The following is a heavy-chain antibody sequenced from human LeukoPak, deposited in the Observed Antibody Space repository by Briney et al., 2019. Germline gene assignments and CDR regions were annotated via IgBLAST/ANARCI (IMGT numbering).Heavy chain of an antibody. V-gene: IGHV4-34*01. CDR2: INHSGST. CDR1: GGSISSYY. J-gene: IGHJ4*02. D-gene: IGHD2-15*01. Sequence: SETLSLTCTVSGGSISSYYWSWIRQPPGKGLEWIGEINHSGSTNYNPSLKSRVTISVDTSKNQFSLKLSSVTAADTAVYYCARGQTRGIVVVVAVYFDYWGQGTLVTVSS. CDR3: ARGQTRGIVVVVAVYFDY.